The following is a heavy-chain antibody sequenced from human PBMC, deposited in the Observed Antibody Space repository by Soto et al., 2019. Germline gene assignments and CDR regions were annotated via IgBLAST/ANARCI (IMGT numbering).Heavy chain of an antibody. CDR3: AKGGDSGSYQNYYYGMDV. J-gene: IGHJ6*02. D-gene: IGHD1-26*01. CDR2: ISGSGGST. V-gene: IGHV3-23*01. CDR1: GFTFSSYA. Sequence: GGSLRLSCAASGFTFSSYAMSWVRQAPGKGLEWVSAISGSGGSTYYADSVKGRFTISRDNSKNTLYLQMNSLRAEDTAVYYCAKGGDSGSYQNYYYGMDVWGQGTTVTVSS.